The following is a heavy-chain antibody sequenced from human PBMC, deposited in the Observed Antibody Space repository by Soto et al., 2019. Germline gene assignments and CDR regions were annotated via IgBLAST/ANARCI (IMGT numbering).Heavy chain of an antibody. J-gene: IGHJ5*02. D-gene: IGHD2-21*01. CDR2: IIPISGTA. V-gene: IGHV1-69*01. Sequence: QVQLVQSGAELKEPGSSVKVSCKASGGTFSSYSVSWVRQAPGQGLEWMGGIIPISGTADYAQRFQGRVTITADESMTTAYMELDNLTSEATAVYFCARAIPDWLDPWGQGTLVTVSS. CDR1: GGTFSSYS. CDR3: ARAIPDWLDP.